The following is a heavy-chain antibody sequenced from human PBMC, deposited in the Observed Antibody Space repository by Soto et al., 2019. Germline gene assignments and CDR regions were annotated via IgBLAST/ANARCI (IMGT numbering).Heavy chain of an antibody. Sequence: PGESLKISCNGSGYSFTSDWIGWVGQMPGKGLEWMGIIYPGDSDTRYSPSFQGQVTISADKSISTAYLQWSSLKASDTAMYYCARLATVRSSSWTRYYYYGMDVWGQGTTVTVSS. D-gene: IGHD6-13*01. V-gene: IGHV5-51*01. CDR3: ARLATVRSSSWTRYYYYGMDV. J-gene: IGHJ6*02. CDR2: IYPGDSDT. CDR1: GYSFTSDW.